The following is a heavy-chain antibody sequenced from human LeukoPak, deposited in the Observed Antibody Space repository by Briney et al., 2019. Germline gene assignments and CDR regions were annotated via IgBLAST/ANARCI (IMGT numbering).Heavy chain of an antibody. Sequence: GGSLRLSCAASGFTFSSYWMSWVRLAPGKGLEWVANIKQDGSAKFYVESVKGRFTISRDNAKKSLYLQMNSLRAEDTAVYYCARDVDSRIGGSWMNWGQGTLVTVSS. V-gene: IGHV3-7*01. CDR3: ARDVDSRIGGSWMN. CDR1: GFTFSSYW. D-gene: IGHD2-15*01. J-gene: IGHJ4*02. CDR2: IKQDGSAK.